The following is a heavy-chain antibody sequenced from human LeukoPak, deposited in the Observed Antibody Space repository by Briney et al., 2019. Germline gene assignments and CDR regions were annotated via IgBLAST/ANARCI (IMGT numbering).Heavy chain of an antibody. CDR2: IYYSGST. J-gene: IGHJ4*02. V-gene: IGHV4-59*01. CDR3: ARSSYYYGSGSYYPTEYYFDY. Sequence: KPSETLSLTCTVSGGSISSYYWSWIRQPPGKGLEWIGYIYYSGSTNYNPSLKSRVTISVDTSKNQFSLKLSSVTAADTAVYYCARSSYYYGSGSYYPTEYYFDYWGQGTLVTVSS. CDR1: GGSISSYY. D-gene: IGHD3-10*01.